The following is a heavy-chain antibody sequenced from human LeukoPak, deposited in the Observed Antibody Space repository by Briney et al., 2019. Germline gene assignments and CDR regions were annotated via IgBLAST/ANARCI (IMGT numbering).Heavy chain of an antibody. CDR3: VRGNSWYFDY. Sequence: GGSLRLSCAASGFTFSGYTINWVRQAPGKGLEWVSSISSSSSYIYYADSVKGRFTISRHNAKNSLYLQMTSLRAEDTAVYYCVRGNSWYFDYWGQGALVTVSS. CDR1: GFTFSGYT. J-gene: IGHJ4*02. CDR2: ISSSSSYI. D-gene: IGHD6-13*01. V-gene: IGHV3-21*04.